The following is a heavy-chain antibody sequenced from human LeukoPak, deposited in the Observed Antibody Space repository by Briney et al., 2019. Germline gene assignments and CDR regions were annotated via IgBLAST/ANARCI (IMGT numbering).Heavy chain of an antibody. J-gene: IGHJ3*02. V-gene: IGHV4-34*01. CDR2: INHSGST. D-gene: IGHD2-15*01. Sequence: SEPLFLPCAVYGVSFSGYYLSWLRQPPGKGLEWLGEINHSGSTNYNPSLKNRFTISVGASNNQFSLKVTSVTAADTAVYYCARRPPMLKNGKNRNYCGGGSCHAFDIWGQGTMVTVSS. CDR1: GVSFSGYY. CDR3: ARRPPMLKNGKNRNYCGGGSCHAFDI.